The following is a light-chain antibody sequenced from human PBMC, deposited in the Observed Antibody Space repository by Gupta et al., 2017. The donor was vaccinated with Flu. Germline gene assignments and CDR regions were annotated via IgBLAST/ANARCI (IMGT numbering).Light chain of an antibody. V-gene: IGKV1-9*01. CDR1: QGISSY. Sequence: SFLSASVGDRVTITCRASQGISSYLAWYQQKPGKAPKLLIYAASTLQSGVPSRFSGSGYGTEFTLTISSLQPEDFATYYCQQRNSYPPYTFGQGTKLEIK. CDR3: QQRNSYPPYT. CDR2: AAS. J-gene: IGKJ2*01.